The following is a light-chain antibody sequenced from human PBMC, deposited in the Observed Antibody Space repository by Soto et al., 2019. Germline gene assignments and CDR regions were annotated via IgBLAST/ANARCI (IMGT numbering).Light chain of an antibody. CDR3: GTSDSNLNAYV. CDR2: DDN. CDR1: SSNIGNNY. J-gene: IGLJ1*01. Sequence: QSVLTQPPSVSAAPGQKVTISCSGSSSNIGNNYVSWYQQLPGTAPKLLIYDDNKRPSGIPDRFSGSKSGTSATLGITGLQTGDEAAYYCGTSDSNLNAYVYGTGTKVTVL. V-gene: IGLV1-51*01.